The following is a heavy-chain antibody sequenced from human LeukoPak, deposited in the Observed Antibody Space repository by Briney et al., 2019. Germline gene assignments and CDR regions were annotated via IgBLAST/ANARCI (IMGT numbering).Heavy chain of an antibody. CDR1: GGSISSSSYY. V-gene: IGHV4-39*02. Sequence: SETLSLTCTVSGGSISSSSYYWGWIRQPPGKGLEWIGTIYYSGRTYYNPSLKSRVTISVDTSKNHFSLKLSSVTAADTAVYYCARRRNYGDYVEFDYWGQGTLVTVSS. CDR3: ARRRNYGDYVEFDY. D-gene: IGHD4-17*01. CDR2: IYYSGRT. J-gene: IGHJ4*02.